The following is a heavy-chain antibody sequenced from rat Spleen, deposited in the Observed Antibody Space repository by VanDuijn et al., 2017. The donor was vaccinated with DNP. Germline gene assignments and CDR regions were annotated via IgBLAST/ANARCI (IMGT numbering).Heavy chain of an antibody. CDR1: GFTFNDYW. Sequence: EVQLVESGGDLVQPGRSLKLSCVAFGFTFNDYWMAWIRQAPKKGLEWVASISTSGGSTYYRDSVKGRFTISRDNAKSTLYLQMDSLRSEDTATYYCAKGPNAMDAWGQGTSVTVSS. CDR2: ISTSGGST. J-gene: IGHJ4*01. V-gene: IGHV5-25*01. CDR3: AKGPNAMDA.